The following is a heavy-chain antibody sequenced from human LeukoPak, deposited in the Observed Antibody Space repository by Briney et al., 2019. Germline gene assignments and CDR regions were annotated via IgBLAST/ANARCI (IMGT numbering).Heavy chain of an antibody. CDR1: GYSFIGYY. Sequence: GASVKVSCRASGYSFIGYYIHWVRQAPGQGLEWMGWINPNSGGTKYAQKFQGRVTMTRDTSMSTAYMELSRLKSDDTALYYCARTLLKSSTMVQGPPRSSYFYMDVWGKGTPVTISS. J-gene: IGHJ6*03. CDR3: ARTLLKSSTMVQGPPRSSYFYMDV. D-gene: IGHD3-10*01. CDR2: INPNSGGT. V-gene: IGHV1-2*02.